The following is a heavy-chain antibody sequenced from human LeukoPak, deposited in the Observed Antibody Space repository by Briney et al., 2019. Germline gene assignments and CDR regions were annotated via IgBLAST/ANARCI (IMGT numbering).Heavy chain of an antibody. CDR2: ISSSGSTI. D-gene: IGHD2-2*02. V-gene: IGHV3-11*04. Sequence: GGSLRLSCAASGFTFSDYYMSWIRQAPGKGLEWVSYISSSGSTIYYADSVKGRFTISRDNAKNSLYLQMNSLRAEDTAVYYCAREDCSSTSCYRGKEDAFDIWGQGTMVTVSS. CDR3: AREDCSSTSCYRGKEDAFDI. CDR1: GFTFSDYY. J-gene: IGHJ3*02.